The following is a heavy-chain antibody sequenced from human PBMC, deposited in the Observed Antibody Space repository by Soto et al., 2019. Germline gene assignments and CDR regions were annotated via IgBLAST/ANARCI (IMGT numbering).Heavy chain of an antibody. CDR1: GFTFSAYW. Sequence: EVQLVESGGGVVPPGGSLRLSCEASGFTFSAYWMHWVRQAPGKGLMWVSRINGDGRTTSYADSVKGRFTISRENAKNTLYLQMNSLRAEDTAVYYCARAAYGEYWFDPWGQGTLVTVSS. D-gene: IGHD4-17*01. V-gene: IGHV3-74*01. CDR3: ARAAYGEYWFDP. CDR2: INGDGRTT. J-gene: IGHJ5*02.